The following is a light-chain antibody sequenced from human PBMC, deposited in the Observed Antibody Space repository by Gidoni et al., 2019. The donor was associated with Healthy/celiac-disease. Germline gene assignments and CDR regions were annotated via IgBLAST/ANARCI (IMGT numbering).Light chain of an antibody. CDR1: QSISSY. CDR3: QQSYSTLMYT. J-gene: IGKJ2*01. CDR2: AAS. Sequence: DIQMTQSPSSLSAAVGDSVTITCRASQSISSYLNWYQQKPGKAPKLLIYAASSLQSGVPSRFSGSGSGTDFTLTIISLQPEDFATYYCQQSYSTLMYTFGQXTKLEIK. V-gene: IGKV1-39*01.